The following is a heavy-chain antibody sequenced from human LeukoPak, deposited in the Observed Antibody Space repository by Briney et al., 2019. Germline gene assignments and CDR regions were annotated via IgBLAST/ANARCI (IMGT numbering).Heavy chain of an antibody. CDR3: ARGEEHGSGTVHFDY. Sequence: SETLSLTCTVSGASISSSHWWSWVRQPPRKGLEWIGEIYHGGSTNCNPSLKGRVTISVDRSNNQFSLRLTSVTAADTAVYYCARGEEHGSGTVHFDYWGQGTLVTVSS. V-gene: IGHV4-4*02. CDR2: IYHGGST. J-gene: IGHJ4*02. CDR1: GASISSSHW. D-gene: IGHD3-10*01.